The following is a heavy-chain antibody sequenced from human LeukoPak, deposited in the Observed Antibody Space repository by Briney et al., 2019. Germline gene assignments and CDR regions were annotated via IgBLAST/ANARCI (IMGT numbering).Heavy chain of an antibody. J-gene: IGHJ3*02. CDR3: ARAVSSSWIHDAFDI. Sequence: SETLSLTCTVSGGSISSYYWSWIRQPPGKGLEGIGYIYYSGSTNYNPSLKSRVTISVDTSKNQLSLRLSSVTAADTAVYYCARAVSSSWIHDAFDIWGQGTMVTVSS. V-gene: IGHV4-59*01. CDR2: IYYSGST. D-gene: IGHD6-13*01. CDR1: GGSISSYY.